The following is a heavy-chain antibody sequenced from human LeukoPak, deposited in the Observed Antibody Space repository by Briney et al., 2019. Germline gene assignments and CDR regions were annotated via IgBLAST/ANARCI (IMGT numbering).Heavy chain of an antibody. Sequence: GGSLRLSCAASGFTFSNYWMHWVRQAPGKGLVWVSRIKGDGSHTIYADSVKGRFTISRDNAKNTLSLQMKSLRAEDTAVYYCVRDWDHFDFDSWGLGTLVTVSS. CDR2: IKGDGSHT. D-gene: IGHD3-9*01. CDR1: GFTFSNYW. J-gene: IGHJ5*01. V-gene: IGHV3-74*01. CDR3: VRDWDHFDFDS.